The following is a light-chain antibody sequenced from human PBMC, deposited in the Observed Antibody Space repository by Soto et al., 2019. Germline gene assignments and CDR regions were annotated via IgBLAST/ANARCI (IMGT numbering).Light chain of an antibody. CDR1: QSIANW. J-gene: IGKJ2*01. CDR3: QQYNTYET. V-gene: IGKV1-5*01. CDR2: DAS. Sequence: DIQMTQSPSSLSASVGDRVTITCRASQSIANWLAWYQQKPGKAPKLLIYDASSLASGVPSRFSGSGSGTEFTLTIISLQSDDFATYYCQQYNTYETFGQGTKVDIK.